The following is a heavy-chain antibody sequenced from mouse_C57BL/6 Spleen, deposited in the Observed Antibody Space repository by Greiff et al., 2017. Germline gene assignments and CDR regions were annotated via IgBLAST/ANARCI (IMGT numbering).Heavy chain of an antibody. CDR2: IYPSDSET. J-gene: IGHJ2*01. CDR1: GYTFTSYW. D-gene: IGHD1-1*01. V-gene: IGHV1-61*01. CDR3: ARGTTVVDLFDY. Sequence: QVQLQQPGAELVRPGSSVKLSCKASGYTFTSYWMDWVKQRPGQGLEWIGNIYPSDSETHYNQKFKDKATLTVDKSSSTAYMQLSSLTSEDSAVYYCARGTTVVDLFDYWGQGTTLTVSS.